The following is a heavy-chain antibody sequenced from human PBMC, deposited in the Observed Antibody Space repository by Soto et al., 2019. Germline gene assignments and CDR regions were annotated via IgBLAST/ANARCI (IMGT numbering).Heavy chain of an antibody. CDR2: ISYDGSNK. D-gene: IGHD2-2*01. V-gene: IGHV3-30*18. Sequence: QVQLVESGGGVVQPGRSLRLSCAASGFTFSSYGMHWVRQAPGKGLEWVAVISYDGSNKYYADSVKGRFTISRDNSKNTLYLQMNSLRAEDTAVYYCAKDLYRNVVVPAAMRYWGQGTLVTVSS. CDR1: GFTFSSYG. J-gene: IGHJ4*02. CDR3: AKDLYRNVVVPAAMRY.